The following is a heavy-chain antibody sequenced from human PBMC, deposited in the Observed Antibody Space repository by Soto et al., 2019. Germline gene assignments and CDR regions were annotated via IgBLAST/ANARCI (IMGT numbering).Heavy chain of an antibody. J-gene: IGHJ6*02. D-gene: IGHD2-2*01. CDR2: IIPIFGTA. Sequence: GASVKVSCKASGGTFSSYAISWVRQAPGQGLQWMGGIIPIFGTANYAQKFQGRVTITADESTSTAYMELSSLRSEDTAVYYCARDFVVPAATSLTXXXXXXXXWGQGTTVTVSS. CDR1: GGTFSSYA. V-gene: IGHV1-69*13. CDR3: ARDFVVPAATSLTXXXXXXXX.